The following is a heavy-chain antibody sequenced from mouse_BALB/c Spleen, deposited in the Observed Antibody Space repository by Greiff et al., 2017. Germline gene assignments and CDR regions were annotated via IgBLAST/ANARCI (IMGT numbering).Heavy chain of an antibody. Sequence: EVMLVESGPSLVKPSQTLSLTCSVTGDSITSGYWNWIRKFPGNKLEYMGYISYSGSTYYNPSLKSRISITRDTSKNQYYLQLNSVTTEDTATYYCARRDYGINYFDYWGQGTTLTVSS. CDR3: ARRDYGINYFDY. CDR2: ISYSGST. D-gene: IGHD2-1*01. CDR1: GDSITSGY. J-gene: IGHJ2*01. V-gene: IGHV3-8*02.